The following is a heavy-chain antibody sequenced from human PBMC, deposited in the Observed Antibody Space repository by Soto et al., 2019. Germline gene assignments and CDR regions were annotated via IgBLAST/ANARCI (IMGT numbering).Heavy chain of an antibody. J-gene: IGHJ6*01. CDR2: IYYSGST. CDR3: ARAGNYYYYGMDV. Sequence: PFETLSLTCTVSGGSVSSGSYYWSWIRQPPGKGLEWIGYIYYSGSTNYNPSLKSRVTISVDTSKNQFSLKLSSVTAADTAVYYCARAGNYYYYGMDVWGQGTTVTVSS. V-gene: IGHV4-61*01. CDR1: GGSVSSGSYY.